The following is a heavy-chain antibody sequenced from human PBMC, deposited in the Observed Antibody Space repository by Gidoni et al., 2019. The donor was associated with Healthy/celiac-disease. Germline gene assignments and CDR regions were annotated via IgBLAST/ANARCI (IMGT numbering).Heavy chain of an antibody. J-gene: IGHJ6*02. CDR2: ISWNSGSI. V-gene: IGHV3-9*01. CDR3: AKGVGCSGGSCYLAGDYYYGMDV. Sequence: EVQLVESGGGLVQPGRSLRLPCTAPGFTFDDDAMHCVLQAPGKGLELVSGISWNSGSIGYADSVKGRFTISRDNAKNSLYLQMNSLRAEDTALYYCAKGVGCSGGSCYLAGDYYYGMDVWGQGTTVTVSS. D-gene: IGHD2-15*01. CDR1: GFTFDDDA.